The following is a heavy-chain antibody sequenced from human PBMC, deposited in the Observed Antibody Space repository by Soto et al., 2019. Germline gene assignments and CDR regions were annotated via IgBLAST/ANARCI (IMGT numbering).Heavy chain of an antibody. Sequence: QLHLVQSGAVVKKPGASVTVSCSASGYPVTAYYMHWVRQAPGRGLEWMGGINPATGAAKYTQTFQGRVTMTRDPSTSTLFMELSGLTSEDTAVFYCARGGGVGVAGSAAFDMWGQGTLVTVSS. CDR2: INPATGAA. CDR3: ARGGGVGVAGSAAFDM. CDR1: GYPVTAYY. J-gene: IGHJ3*02. D-gene: IGHD3-3*01. V-gene: IGHV1-2*02.